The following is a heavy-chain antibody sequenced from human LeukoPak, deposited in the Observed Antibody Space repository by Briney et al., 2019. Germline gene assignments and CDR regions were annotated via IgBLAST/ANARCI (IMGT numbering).Heavy chain of an antibody. CDR1: GYTFTGYY. V-gene: IGHV1-2*02. CDR2: INPNSGGT. J-gene: IGHJ4*02. D-gene: IGHD3-22*01. CDR3: ARSQYYYDSSGYSDY. Sequence: ASVKVSCKASGYTFTGYYMHWVRQAPGQGLEWMGWINPNSGGTNYAQKFQGRVTMTRDTSISTAYMELRSLRSDDTAVYYCARSQYYYDSSGYSDYWGQGTLVTVSS.